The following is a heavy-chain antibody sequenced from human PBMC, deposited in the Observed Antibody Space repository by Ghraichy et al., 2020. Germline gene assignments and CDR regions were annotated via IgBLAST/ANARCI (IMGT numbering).Heavy chain of an antibody. Sequence: GESLNISCAASGFTFTNYWMNWVSQAPGKGLEWVANIKQDGSEKSYVDSVKGRFIISRDNAKNSLYLQMNGLRVEDMATYYCAGGSGWLIEGWGQGTLVTVSS. CDR2: IKQDGSEK. CDR1: GFTFTNYW. V-gene: IGHV3-7*01. J-gene: IGHJ4*02. CDR3: AGGSGWLIEG. D-gene: IGHD6-19*01.